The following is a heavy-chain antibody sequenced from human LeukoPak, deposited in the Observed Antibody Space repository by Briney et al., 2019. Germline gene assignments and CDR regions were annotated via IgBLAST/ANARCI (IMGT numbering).Heavy chain of an antibody. CDR2: FNHSGSH. D-gene: IGHD3-10*01. Sequence: SETLSLTCAVYGGSFSGHYWSWIRQPPGKALEWIGEFNHSGSHNYNPSLKSRVTISVDTSKNQFSLKLSSVTAADTAVYYCARVRITMVRGVINYYYGMDVWGKGTTVTVSS. CDR1: GGSFSGHY. V-gene: IGHV4-34*01. CDR3: ARVRITMVRGVINYYYGMDV. J-gene: IGHJ6*04.